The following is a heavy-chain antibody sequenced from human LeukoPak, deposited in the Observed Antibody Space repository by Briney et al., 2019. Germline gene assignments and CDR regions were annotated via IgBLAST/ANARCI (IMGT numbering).Heavy chain of an antibody. CDR1: GGSISSSSYF. CDR3: ANIHWFGDLSPS. CDR2: IYYSGST. Sequence: ASETLSLTCTVSGGSISSSSYFWGWIRQPPGKGLEWIGNIYYSGSTYYNPSLKSRVTISVDTSKNQFSLWLGSVTAADTAIYYCANIHWFGDLSPSWGQGTMVTVSS. D-gene: IGHD3-10*01. J-gene: IGHJ3*01. V-gene: IGHV4-39*01.